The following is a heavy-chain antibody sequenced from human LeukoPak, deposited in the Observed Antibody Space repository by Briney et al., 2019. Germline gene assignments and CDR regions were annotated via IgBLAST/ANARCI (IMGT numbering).Heavy chain of an antibody. CDR2: IIPISGAA. J-gene: IGHJ6*03. D-gene: IGHD2-2*01. V-gene: IGHV1-69*05. Sequence: ASVKVSCKASGGTFSSYAISWVRQAPGQGLEWMGRIIPISGAANYAQKFQGRVTITTDESTSTAYMELSSLRSEDTAVYYCARGPQGVVPAAMRYYYYMDVWGKGTTVTVS. CDR3: ARGPQGVVPAAMRYYYYMDV. CDR1: GGTFSSYA.